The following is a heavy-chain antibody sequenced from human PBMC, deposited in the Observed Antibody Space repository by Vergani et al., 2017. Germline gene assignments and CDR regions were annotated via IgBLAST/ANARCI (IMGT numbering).Heavy chain of an antibody. CDR2: ISGSGGST. D-gene: IGHD2-21*02. V-gene: IGHV3-23*01. CDR1: GFTFSNYA. Sequence: EVQLLESGGGLVQPGGSLRLSCAASGFTFSNYAMSWVRQAPGKGLEWVSAISGSGGSTYYADSVKGRFTISRDNSKNTLYLQMNSLRAEDTAVYYCAKDLHLFGGDSMTYYYGMDVWGQGTTVTVSS. J-gene: IGHJ6*02. CDR3: AKDLHLFGGDSMTYYYGMDV.